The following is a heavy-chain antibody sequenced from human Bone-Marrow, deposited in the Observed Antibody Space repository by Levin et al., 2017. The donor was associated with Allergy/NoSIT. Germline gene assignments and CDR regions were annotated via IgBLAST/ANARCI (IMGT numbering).Heavy chain of an antibody. CDR2: IYPGDSDT. V-gene: IGHV5-51*01. D-gene: IGHD1-1*01. Sequence: GGSLRLSCKGSGYNFASYWIGWVRQMPGKGLEWMGIIYPGDSDTRYSPSFQGQVTISADKSISTAYLQWSSLKASDTGMYYCARPRDNNYYDGMDGWGQGTTVTVSS. CDR1: GYNFASYW. CDR3: ARPRDNNYYDGMDG. J-gene: IGHJ6*02.